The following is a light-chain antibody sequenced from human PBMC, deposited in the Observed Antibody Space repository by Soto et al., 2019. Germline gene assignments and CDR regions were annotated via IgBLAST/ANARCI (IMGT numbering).Light chain of an antibody. CDR3: SAWDDSLKGVV. CDR2: RND. CDR1: SFNIGSNA. J-gene: IGLJ2*01. V-gene: IGLV1-44*01. Sequence: QSVLTQPPSASRTPGQRVTISCSGSSFNIGSNAVNWYQQLPGTAPKLLIYRNDQRPSGVPDRFSGSKSGTSASLAISGLRSEDEADYYCSAWDDSLKGVVFGGGTKLTVL.